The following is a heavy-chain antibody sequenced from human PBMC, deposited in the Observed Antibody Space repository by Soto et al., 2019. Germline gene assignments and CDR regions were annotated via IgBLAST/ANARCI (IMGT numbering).Heavy chain of an antibody. CDR2: ISGSGVNT. V-gene: IGHV3-23*01. CDR3: AKTPYFYYDGMDV. J-gene: IGHJ6*02. Sequence: EVQLLESGGGLVQPGGSQILSCAASGFTFSGYAMTWVRQAPGKGLEWVSSISGSGVNTYYADSVKDRFTISRDNSNNTLSLQITILRADDTALYYCAKTPYFYYDGMDVWGQGTTVTVSS. CDR1: GFTFSGYA.